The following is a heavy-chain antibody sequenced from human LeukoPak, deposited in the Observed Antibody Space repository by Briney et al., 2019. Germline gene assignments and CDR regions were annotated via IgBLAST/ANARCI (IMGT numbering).Heavy chain of an antibody. CDR2: IYSDGSTT. J-gene: IGHJ4*02. CDR1: GFTFSSYW. D-gene: IGHD1-1*01. Sequence: LGGSLRLSCAASGFTFSSYWMHWVRQAPGKGLVWVSLIYSDGSTTVYADSVKGRFTISRDNAKNTLYLQMNSLRVEDTAIYYCARGYRGPDYWGQGTLVTVSS. CDR3: ARGYRGPDY. V-gene: IGHV3-74*01.